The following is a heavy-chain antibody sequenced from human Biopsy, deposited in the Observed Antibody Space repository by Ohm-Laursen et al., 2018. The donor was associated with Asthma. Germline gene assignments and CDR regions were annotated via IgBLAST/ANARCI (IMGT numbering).Heavy chain of an antibody. CDR2: INFVFGTT. CDR3: ARKAGSCISRTCYTLDF. J-gene: IGHJ4*02. Sequence: SVKASCKPLGATFNTYVTGWVRQAPGPGLEWIGGINFVFGTTTYPQKFQDGVTITADDSTSTVFMELSSLRSEDTSVYYCARKAGSCISRTCYTLDFWGQGTLVTVSS. V-gene: IGHV1-69*13. D-gene: IGHD2-2*01. CDR1: GATFNTYV.